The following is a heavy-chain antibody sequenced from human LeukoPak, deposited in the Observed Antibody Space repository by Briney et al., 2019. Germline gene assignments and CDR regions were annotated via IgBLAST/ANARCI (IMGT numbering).Heavy chain of an antibody. CDR2: IYYSGST. D-gene: IGHD3-10*01. J-gene: IGHJ6*02. CDR3: ARVPILLWFGELRGDGMDV. Sequence: SETLSLTCTVSGGSISSGDYYWSWIRQPPGKGLEWIGYIYYSGSTYYNPSLKSRVTISVDTSKNQFSLKLSSVTAADTAVYYCARVPILLWFGELRGDGMDVWGQGTTVTVSS. V-gene: IGHV4-30-4*01. CDR1: GGSISSGDYY.